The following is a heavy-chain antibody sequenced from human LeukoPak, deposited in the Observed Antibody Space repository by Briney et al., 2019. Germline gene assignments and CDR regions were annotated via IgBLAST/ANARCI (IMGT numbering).Heavy chain of an antibody. CDR3: ARCKASSSWYDGFDY. CDR2: ISYDGSNK. V-gene: IGHV3-30-3*01. CDR1: GFTFNNYA. J-gene: IGHJ4*02. D-gene: IGHD6-13*01. Sequence: GGSLRLSCAASGFTFNNYAMHWVRQAPGKGLEWVAVISYDGSNKYDADSVKGRFTISRDNSKNTLYLQMNSLRTEDTAVYYCARCKASSSWYDGFDYWGQGTLVTVSS.